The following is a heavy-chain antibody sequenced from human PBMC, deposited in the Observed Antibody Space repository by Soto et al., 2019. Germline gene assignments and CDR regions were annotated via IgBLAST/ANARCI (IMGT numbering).Heavy chain of an antibody. CDR1: GGSINSGDYY. CDR2: IYYSGST. J-gene: IGHJ4*01. CDR3: ARLSTGYEAFDY. Sequence: SETLSLTCSVSGGSINSGDYYWSWIRQSPGKGLEWIGYIYYSGSTYYNPSLKSRSTISIDTSKNQFFLDVDSVTAADTAVYYCARLSTGYEAFDYWGHGTLVTVSS. D-gene: IGHD3-9*01. V-gene: IGHV4-30-4*01.